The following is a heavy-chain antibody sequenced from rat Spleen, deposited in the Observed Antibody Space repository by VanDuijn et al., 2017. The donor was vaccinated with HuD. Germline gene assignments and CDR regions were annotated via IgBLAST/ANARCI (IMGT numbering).Heavy chain of an antibody. V-gene: IGHV5-29*01. CDR3: ARQGTTVARYYWYFDF. J-gene: IGHJ1*01. CDR1: GFTFIDYY. Sequence: EVQLVESDGGLVQPGRSLKLSCAASGFTFIDYYMTWVRQAPTKGLEWVATISYDGTNTFYRDSVKGRFTISRDNAKSTLYLQMDSLRSEDTATYYCARQGTTVARYYWYFDFWGPGTMVTVSS. D-gene: IGHD1-8*01. CDR2: ISYDGTNT.